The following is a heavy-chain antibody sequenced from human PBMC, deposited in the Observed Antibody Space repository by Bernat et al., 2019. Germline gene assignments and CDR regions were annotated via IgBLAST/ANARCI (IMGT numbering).Heavy chain of an antibody. V-gene: IGHV7-4-1*02. J-gene: IGHJ6*03. CDR1: GYTFTSYA. Sequence: QVQLVQSGSELKKPGASVKVSCKASGYTFTSYAMNWVRQAPGQGLEWMGWINTNTGNPTYAQGFTGRFVFSLDTSVSTAYLQISSLKAEDTAVYYCARLPFRSYYDFWSGYSRGGYMDVWGKGTTVTVSS. D-gene: IGHD3-3*01. CDR2: INTNTGNP. CDR3: ARLPFRSYYDFWSGYSRGGYMDV.